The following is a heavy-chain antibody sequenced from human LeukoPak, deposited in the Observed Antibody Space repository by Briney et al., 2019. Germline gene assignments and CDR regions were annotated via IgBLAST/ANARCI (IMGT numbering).Heavy chain of an antibody. V-gene: IGHV4-39*07. J-gene: IGHJ3*02. CDR1: GGSISSYY. CDR2: IYYSGSA. CDR3: ARDPGTTYLFDAFDI. Sequence: SETLSLTCTVSGGSISSYYWGWIRQPPGKGLEWIGSIYYSGSAYYNPSLKSRVTLSVDTSKNQFSLKLSSVTAADTAVYYCARDPGTTYLFDAFDIWGQGTMVTVSS. D-gene: IGHD1-1*01.